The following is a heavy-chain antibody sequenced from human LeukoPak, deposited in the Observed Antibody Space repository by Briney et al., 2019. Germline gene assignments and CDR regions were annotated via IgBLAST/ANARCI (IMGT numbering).Heavy chain of an antibody. CDR2: ISSTSTYI. Sequence: GGSLRLSCAASGFTFSSYSMNWVRQAPGKGLDWVSSISSTSTYINYADSVRGRFTISRDNAKNSLYLQMNSLRAEDTAVYYCARDPTSLSPDDAFDFWGQGTMVTVSS. J-gene: IGHJ3*01. CDR3: ARDPTSLSPDDAFDF. CDR1: GFTFSSYS. D-gene: IGHD2-15*01. V-gene: IGHV3-21*06.